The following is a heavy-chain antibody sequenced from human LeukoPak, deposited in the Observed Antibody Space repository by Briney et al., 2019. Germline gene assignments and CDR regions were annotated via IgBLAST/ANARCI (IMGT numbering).Heavy chain of an antibody. CDR2: ISGSGGST. Sequence: PGGSLRLSCAASGFTFSSYSMNWVRQAPGKGLEWVSAISGSGGSTYYADSVKGRFTISRDNSKNTLYLQMNSLRAEDTAVYYCAKSGPVGIVVVLFDYWGQGTLVTVSS. CDR1: GFTFSSYS. V-gene: IGHV3-23*01. CDR3: AKSGPVGIVVVLFDY. D-gene: IGHD3-22*01. J-gene: IGHJ4*02.